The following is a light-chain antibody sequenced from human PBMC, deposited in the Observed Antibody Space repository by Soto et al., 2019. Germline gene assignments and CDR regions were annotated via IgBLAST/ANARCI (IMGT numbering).Light chain of an antibody. CDR1: LSLSSSY. Sequence: TLSLSPGETATLSCRASLSLSSSYLAWYQQKPGQAPRLLIYGASSRAAGIPDRFSGSGSGTDFTLTISRLEPEDFAMYYCQQYGTSPRMFGQGTKVDIK. CDR3: QQYGTSPRM. V-gene: IGKV3-20*01. CDR2: GAS. J-gene: IGKJ1*01.